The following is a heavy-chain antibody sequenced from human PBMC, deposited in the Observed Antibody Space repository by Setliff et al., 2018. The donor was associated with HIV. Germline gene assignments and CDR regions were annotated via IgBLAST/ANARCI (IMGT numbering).Heavy chain of an antibody. V-gene: IGHV1-69*06. CDR1: GGSFSSYA. D-gene: IGHD3-22*01. Sequence: SVKVSCKASGGSFSSYAISWVRQAPGQGLEWMGRIIPMFGTTNYAQKFQGRVTITADKSTTTAYMELSSLTSDDTAVYFCARDHRPNYYDNSGSPGYWGQGTLVTVSS. J-gene: IGHJ4*02. CDR3: ARDHRPNYYDNSGSPGY. CDR2: IIPMFGTT.